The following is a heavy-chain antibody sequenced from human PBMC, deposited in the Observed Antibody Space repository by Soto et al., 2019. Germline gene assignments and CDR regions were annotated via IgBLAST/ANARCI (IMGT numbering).Heavy chain of an antibody. D-gene: IGHD2-15*01. V-gene: IGHV4-59*01. CDR2: ISHSGNT. CDR1: GGSMRNVY. CDR3: ARAHAPTLPFDY. J-gene: IGHJ4*02. Sequence: QVQLQESGPGLVKPSETLSLTCTISGGSMRNVYWSWIRQPPGKGLEWIGFISHSGNTKYNPSLKSRVTMSIDTSNNQFSLSLKAVTAADTAVYFCARAHAPTLPFDYWGQGTLFTVSS.